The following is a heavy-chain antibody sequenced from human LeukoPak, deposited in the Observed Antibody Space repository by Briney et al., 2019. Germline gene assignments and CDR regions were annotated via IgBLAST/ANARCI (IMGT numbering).Heavy chain of an antibody. CDR2: ISYSGST. Sequence: SETLSLTCTVSGGSISSYYWSWVRQPPGKGLEWVGYISYSGSTNFNPPLKSRVTISLGTSKNQFSLKLSSVTAADTAVYYCAREGTAGTNLNWFDPWGQGTLVTVSS. D-gene: IGHD1-1*01. CDR3: AREGTAGTNLNWFDP. CDR1: GGSISSYY. J-gene: IGHJ5*02. V-gene: IGHV4-59*01.